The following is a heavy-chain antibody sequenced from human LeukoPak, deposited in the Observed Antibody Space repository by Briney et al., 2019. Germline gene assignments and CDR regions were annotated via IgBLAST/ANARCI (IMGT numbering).Heavy chain of an antibody. D-gene: IGHD2-2*01. CDR2: ISSSSTYI. CDR3: ARVTLDGTSITYYFDN. J-gene: IGHJ4*02. Sequence: PGGFLRLSCAASGFTFSAYTMNWVRQAPGKGLEWVSSISSSSTYIYYADSVKGRFTISRDNAKNSLSLQMNSLRAEDTAVYYCARVTLDGTSITYYFDNWGQGTLVTVSS. V-gene: IGHV3-21*01. CDR1: GFTFSAYT.